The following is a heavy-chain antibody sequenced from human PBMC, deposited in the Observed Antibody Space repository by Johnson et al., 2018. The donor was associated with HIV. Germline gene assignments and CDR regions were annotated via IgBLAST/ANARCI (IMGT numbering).Heavy chain of an antibody. CDR3: AKGLVYADPDDAFDI. Sequence: QVQLVESGGGVVQPGRSLRLSCAASGFTFSSYAMHWVRQPPGKGLEWVAVISYGGNKQYYVDSVEGRFTISRDNSKDTLYLQMNSLRAEDTAVYYCAKGLVYADPDDAFDIWGQGTMVTVSS. CDR1: GFTFSSYA. J-gene: IGHJ3*02. D-gene: IGHD2-8*01. V-gene: IGHV3-30-3*01. CDR2: ISYGGNKQ.